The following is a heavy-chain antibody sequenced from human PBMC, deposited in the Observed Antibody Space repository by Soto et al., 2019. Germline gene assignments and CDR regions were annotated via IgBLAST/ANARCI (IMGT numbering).Heavy chain of an antibody. Sequence: GASVKVSCKASGFTFTSSAMQWVRQARGQRLEWIGWIVVGSGNTNYAQKFQERVTITRDMSTSTAYMELSSLRSEDTAVYYCAAEESSRLPPYYYYYMDVWGKGTTVTVSS. D-gene: IGHD6-25*01. CDR2: IVVGSGNT. CDR3: AAEESSRLPPYYYYYMDV. V-gene: IGHV1-58*02. J-gene: IGHJ6*03. CDR1: GFTFTSSA.